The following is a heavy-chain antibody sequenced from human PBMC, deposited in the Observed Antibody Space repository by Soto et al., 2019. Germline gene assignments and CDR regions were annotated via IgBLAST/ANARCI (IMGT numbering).Heavy chain of an antibody. CDR1: GFTFSSYG. CDR2: IWYDGSNK. D-gene: IGHD3-16*01. Sequence: QVQLVESGGGVVQPGRSLRISCAASGFTFSSYGMHWVRPAPGKGLEWVADIWYDGSNKYYADSVKGRFTISRDNSKNTLNLQMNSLRAEDTAVYYCAIIGGKMDGGYWGQGTLVTVSS. CDR3: AIIGGKMDGGY. V-gene: IGHV3-33*01. J-gene: IGHJ4*02.